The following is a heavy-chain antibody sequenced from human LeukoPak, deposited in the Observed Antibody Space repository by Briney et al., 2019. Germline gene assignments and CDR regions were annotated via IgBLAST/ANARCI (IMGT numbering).Heavy chain of an antibody. CDR3: AKGVGYGPSSDYFHH. J-gene: IGHJ1*01. CDR1: GFTFSSYA. D-gene: IGHD2-2*03. Sequence: GGSLRLSCVTSGFTFSSYAMSWVRQASGKGLEWVSSLSGSGGSRLYADSVWGRFSISRDNSKKTVVLQMNSLRAEDTALYYCAKGVGYGPSSDYFHHWGQGTLVSVSS. V-gene: IGHV3-23*01. CDR2: LSGSGGSR.